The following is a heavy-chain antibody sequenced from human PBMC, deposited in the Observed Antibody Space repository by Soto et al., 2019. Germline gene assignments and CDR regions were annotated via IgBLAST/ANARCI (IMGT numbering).Heavy chain of an antibody. Sequence: ETLSLTCTVSVGSISSSSYYWGWIRQPPGKGLEWIGSIYYSGSTYYNPSLKSRVTISVDTSKNQFSLKLSSVTAADTAVYYCARHPIAVAGTYYFDYWGQGTLVTVSS. J-gene: IGHJ4*02. CDR3: ARHPIAVAGTYYFDY. V-gene: IGHV4-39*01. CDR1: VGSISSSSYY. D-gene: IGHD6-19*01. CDR2: IYYSGST.